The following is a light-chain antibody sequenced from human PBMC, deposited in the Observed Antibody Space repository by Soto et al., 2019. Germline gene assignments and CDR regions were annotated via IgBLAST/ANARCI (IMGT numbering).Light chain of an antibody. CDR1: QSLLH. V-gene: IGKV4-1*01. CDR2: WAS. CDR3: QQYYTNPVT. J-gene: IGKJ1*01. Sequence: DIVMTQSPDSLAVSLGERATINCKSSQSLLHLAWYQQKPGQPPKLLIYWASTRESGVPDRFSGSGSGTDFTLTISSLQAEDVAVYYCQQYYTNPVTFGQGTKVEIK.